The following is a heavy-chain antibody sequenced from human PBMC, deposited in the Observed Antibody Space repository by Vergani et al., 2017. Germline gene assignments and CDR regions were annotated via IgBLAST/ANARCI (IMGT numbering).Heavy chain of an antibody. CDR2: INHSGST. V-gene: IGHV4-34*01. J-gene: IGHJ4*02. D-gene: IGHD6-13*01. Sequence: QVQLQQWGAGLLKPSETLSLTCAVYGGSFSGYYWSWIRQPPGKGLEWIGEINHSGSTNYNPSLKSRVTISVDTSKNQFSLKLSSVTAADTAVYYCAKDSGSSSWLGPVAFGYWGQGTLVTVSS. CDR1: GGSFSGYY. CDR3: AKDSGSSSWLGPVAFGY.